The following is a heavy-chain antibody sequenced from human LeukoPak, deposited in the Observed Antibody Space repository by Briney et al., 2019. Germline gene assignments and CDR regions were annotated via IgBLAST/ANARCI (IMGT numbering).Heavy chain of an antibody. Sequence: SETLSLTCTVSGGSINGYYWSWIRQPPGKGLEWIGYIYHSGSTNYNPSLKSRVTISVDTSKNQFSLKVTSVTAADAAVYYCARLTKLLTGYYPTPWGQGTLVPVSS. CDR2: IYHSGST. J-gene: IGHJ5*02. V-gene: IGHV4-59*08. CDR1: GGSINGYY. CDR3: ARLTKLLTGYYPTP. D-gene: IGHD3-9*01.